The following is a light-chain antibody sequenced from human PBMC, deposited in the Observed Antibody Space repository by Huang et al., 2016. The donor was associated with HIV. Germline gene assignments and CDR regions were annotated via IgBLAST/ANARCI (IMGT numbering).Light chain of an antibody. CDR1: QSVSRN. CDR3: QQYNNGPPIT. CDR2: GGS. J-gene: IGKJ5*01. Sequence: EIVMTQSPVTLSVSAGERATLSCRASQSVSRNLAWYQQKPGQAPRLRIYGGSTRATGIPARFSGSGSGTEFTRTINSLQSEDFAVYFCQQYNNGPPITFGQGTRLEIK. V-gene: IGKV3-15*01.